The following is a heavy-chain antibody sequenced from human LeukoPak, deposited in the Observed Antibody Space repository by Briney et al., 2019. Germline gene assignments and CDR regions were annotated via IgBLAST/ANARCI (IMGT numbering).Heavy chain of an antibody. CDR2: ISVSGSFI. CDR3: AREPYYDRSGYSPDY. CDR1: GFTFSDYY. Sequence: GGSLRLSCAASGFTFSDYYMCWICEAPGKGLEWVSYISVSGSFIYYADSVKGPFTISRANTKNSLYLHMSSLRAEDTALYYCAREPYYDRSGYSPDYWGQGTLVTVSS. J-gene: IGHJ4*02. V-gene: IGHV3-11*04. D-gene: IGHD3-22*01.